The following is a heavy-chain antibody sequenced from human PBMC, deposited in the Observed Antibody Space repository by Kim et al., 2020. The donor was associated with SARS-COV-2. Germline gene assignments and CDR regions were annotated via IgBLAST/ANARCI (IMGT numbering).Heavy chain of an antibody. Sequence: YAQGFPVRFVFSLDNSVSTAYLQISSLKAKDTAVYYCAREGVVAGTFDPWGQGTLVTVSS. D-gene: IGHD6-19*01. J-gene: IGHJ5*02. CDR3: AREGVVAGTFDP. V-gene: IGHV7-4-1*02.